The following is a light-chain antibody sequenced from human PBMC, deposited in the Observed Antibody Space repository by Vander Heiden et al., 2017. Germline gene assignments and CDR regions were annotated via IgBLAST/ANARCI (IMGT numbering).Light chain of an antibody. CDR2: AAS. CDR3: QQSYRNHPIT. Sequence: DIQMTQSPSSLSASVGDRVTITCRASQSISSYLNWYQQKPGKAPKLLIYAASSLQSGVPSRFSGSGYGTDFTLTISSRQPEDFAPYYCQQSYRNHPITFGQGTRMEIK. V-gene: IGKV1-39*01. CDR1: QSISSY. J-gene: IGKJ5*01.